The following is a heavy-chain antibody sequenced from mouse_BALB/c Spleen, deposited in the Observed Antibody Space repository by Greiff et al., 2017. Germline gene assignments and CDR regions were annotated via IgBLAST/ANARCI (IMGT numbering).Heavy chain of an antibody. CDR2: ISSGSSTI. V-gene: IGHV5-17*02. J-gene: IGHJ1*01. Sequence: EVKLQESGGGLVKPGGSLKLSCAASGFTFSSFGMHWVRQAPEKGLEWVAYISSGSSTIYYADTVKGRFTISRDNPKNTLFLQMTSLRSEDTAMYYCARYDYDWYFDVWGAGTTVTVSS. CDR3: ARYDYDWYFDV. CDR1: GFTFSSFG. D-gene: IGHD2-4*01.